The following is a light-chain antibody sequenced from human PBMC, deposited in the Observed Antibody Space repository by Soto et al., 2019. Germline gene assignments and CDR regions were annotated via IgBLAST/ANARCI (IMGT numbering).Light chain of an antibody. CDR2: AAS. V-gene: IGKV1-27*01. Sequence: DIQMTQSPSSLSASVGDRVTITCRASQGITYYLAWYQQKPGKVPKLLIYAASTLQSGVPSRFSGGGSGTEFTLTINSLQADDFATYYCQQHNSFSITFGQGTRLEI. CDR3: QQHNSFSIT. J-gene: IGKJ5*01. CDR1: QGITYY.